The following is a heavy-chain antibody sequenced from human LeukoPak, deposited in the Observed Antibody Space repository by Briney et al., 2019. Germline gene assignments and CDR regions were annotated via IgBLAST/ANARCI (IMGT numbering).Heavy chain of an antibody. CDR3: ARAMVYYDFWSGFSDAFDI. D-gene: IGHD3-3*01. V-gene: IGHV1-2*02. CDR2: INPDSGGT. Sequence: ASVKVSCKASGYTFTGYYLHWVRQAPGQGLEWMGWINPDSGGTNYAQKLQGRVTMTTDTSTSTAYMELRSLRSDDTAVYYCARAMVYYDFWSGFSDAFDIWGQGTMVTVSS. CDR1: GYTFTGYY. J-gene: IGHJ3*02.